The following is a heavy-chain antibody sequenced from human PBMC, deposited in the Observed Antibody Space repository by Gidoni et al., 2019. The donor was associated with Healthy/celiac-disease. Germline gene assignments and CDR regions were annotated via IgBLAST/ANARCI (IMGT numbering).Heavy chain of an antibody. CDR2: ISSSSSYI. V-gene: IGHV3-21*01. J-gene: IGHJ6*02. CDR1: GFTFSSYS. CDR3: ARDTRPSNPSSTSLKGGSHYYYGMDV. Sequence: EVQLVESGGGLVKPGGSLRLSCAASGFTFSSYSMNWVRQAPGKGLEWVSSISSSSSYIYYADAVKGRFTISRDNAKNSLYLQMNSLRAEDTAVYYCARDTRPSNPSSTSLKGGSHYYYGMDVWGQGTTVTVSS. D-gene: IGHD2-2*01.